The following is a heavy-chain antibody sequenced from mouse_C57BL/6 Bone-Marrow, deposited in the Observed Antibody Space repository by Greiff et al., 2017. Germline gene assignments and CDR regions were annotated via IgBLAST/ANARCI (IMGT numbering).Heavy chain of an antibody. CDR1: GYTFTSYW. D-gene: IGHD1-1*01. V-gene: IGHV1-64*01. J-gene: IGHJ2*01. Sequence: QVQLQQSGAELVQPGASVKLSCKASGYTFTSYWMHWVKQRPGQGLEWIGMIHPNSGSTNYNEKFKSKATLTVDKSSSTAYMQLSSLTSEDSAVYYCARRYYGSSYFDYWGQGTTLTVSS. CDR3: ARRYYGSSYFDY. CDR2: IHPNSGST.